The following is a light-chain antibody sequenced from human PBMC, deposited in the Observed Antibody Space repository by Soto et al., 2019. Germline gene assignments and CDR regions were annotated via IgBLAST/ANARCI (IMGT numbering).Light chain of an antibody. CDR3: QQYGNSPFS. Sequence: EIVLTQSPGTLSLSPGERATLSCRASQSVSSNYLAWYQQKPGQSPRLLIYDASSRATGIPDRFSGSGSVADFTLTISGLEPEDFAVYYCQQYGNSPFSFGPGTKVDIK. CDR1: QSVSSNY. CDR2: DAS. V-gene: IGKV3-20*01. J-gene: IGKJ3*01.